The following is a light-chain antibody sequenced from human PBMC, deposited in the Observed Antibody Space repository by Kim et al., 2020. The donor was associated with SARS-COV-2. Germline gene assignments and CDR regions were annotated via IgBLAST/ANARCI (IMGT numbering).Light chain of an antibody. CDR3: QQYDSLPLI. J-gene: IGKJ5*01. CDR2: DAS. V-gene: IGKV1-33*01. CDR1: QDIPDY. Sequence: DIQISQSPSSLYASIGDRVTITCQASQDIPDYLSWFQQKPGKAPKLLIYDASHLEPGVPSRFSGSGSGTHFIFTISSLQPEDIATYFCQQYDSLPLIFGQGTRLE.